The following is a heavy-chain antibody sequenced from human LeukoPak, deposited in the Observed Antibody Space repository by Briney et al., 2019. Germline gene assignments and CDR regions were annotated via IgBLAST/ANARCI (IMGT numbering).Heavy chain of an antibody. Sequence: PSQTLSLTCAVSGXSISSGGYSWSWIRQPRGKVLEWIGYIYHSGSTYYNPSLKSRVTISVDRSKNQFSLKLSSVTAADTAVYYCARGPCGGDCYLPPPNFDYWGQGNLVTVSS. V-gene: IGHV4-30-2*01. CDR1: GXSISSGGYS. D-gene: IGHD2-21*02. CDR2: IYHSGST. CDR3: ARGPCGGDCYLPPPNFDY. J-gene: IGHJ4*02.